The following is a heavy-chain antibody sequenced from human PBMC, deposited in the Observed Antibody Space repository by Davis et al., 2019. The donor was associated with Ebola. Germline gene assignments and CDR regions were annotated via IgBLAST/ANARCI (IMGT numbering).Heavy chain of an antibody. CDR1: GYTFTSYG. CDR2: ISAYNGNT. CDR3: ARGGTGIGWFDP. D-gene: IGHD1-1*01. Sequence: AASVKVSCKASGYTFTSYGISWVRQAPGQGLEWMGWISAYNGNTNYAQKFQGRVTITADESTSTAYMELSSLRSEDTAVYYCARGGTGIGWFDPWGQGTLVTVSS. J-gene: IGHJ5*02. V-gene: IGHV1-18*04.